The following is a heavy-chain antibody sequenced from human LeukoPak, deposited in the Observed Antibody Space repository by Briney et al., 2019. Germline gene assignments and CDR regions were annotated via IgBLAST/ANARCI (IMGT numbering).Heavy chain of an antibody. Sequence: SQTLSLTCAISGDSVSSNSAAWNWIRQSPSRGLEWLGRTYYRSKWYNDYAVSVKSRITINPDTSKNQISLQLNSVTPEDTAVYYCARDNFVAGTSNYYYMDVWGKGTTVTVSS. D-gene: IGHD6-19*01. V-gene: IGHV6-1*01. CDR3: ARDNFVAGTSNYYYMDV. J-gene: IGHJ6*03. CDR1: GDSVSSNSAA. CDR2: TYYRSKWYN.